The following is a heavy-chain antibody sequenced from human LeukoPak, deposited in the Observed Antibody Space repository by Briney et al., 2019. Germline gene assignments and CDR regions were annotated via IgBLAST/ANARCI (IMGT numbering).Heavy chain of an antibody. CDR3: ARGANYVWGSYRLYYFDY. CDR2: IYYSGST. J-gene: IGHJ4*02. CDR1: GVSISSHY. V-gene: IGHV4-59*11. Sequence: SETLSLTCTVSGVSISSHYWSWIRQPPGKGLEWIGYIYYSGSTNYNPSLKSRVTISVDTSKNQFSLKLSSVTAADTAVYYCARGANYVWGSYRLYYFDYWGQGTLVTVSS. D-gene: IGHD3-16*02.